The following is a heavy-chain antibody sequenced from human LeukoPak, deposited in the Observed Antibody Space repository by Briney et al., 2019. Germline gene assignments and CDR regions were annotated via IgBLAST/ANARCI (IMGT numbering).Heavy chain of an antibody. CDR3: ARDHLTAYGDDAFDI. CDR2: IIPIFGTA. V-gene: IGHV1-69*05. Sequence: EASVKVSCKASVGTFSSYAISWVRQAPGQGLEWMGGIIPIFGTANYAQKFQGRVKITTHESTHTVQMALSSLRSEDTAVYYWARDHLTAYGDDAFDIWGQGTMVTVSS. J-gene: IGHJ3*02. D-gene: IGHD4-17*01. CDR1: VGTFSSYA.